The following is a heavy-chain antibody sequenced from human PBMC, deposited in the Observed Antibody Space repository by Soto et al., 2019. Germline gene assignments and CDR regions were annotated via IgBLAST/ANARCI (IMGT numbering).Heavy chain of an antibody. J-gene: IGHJ4*02. CDR2: IYWDDDE. V-gene: IGHV2-5*02. Sequence: QITLKESGLTLVKPTQTLTVTCTFSGFSLSASGVGVGWIRQPPGKALEWLALIYWDDDERYSPSLQSRLTITKDTSKNQVVLTMTNMDPVDTATYYCAHMTTVTEFDSWGQGILVTVSS. CDR1: GFSLSASGVG. CDR3: AHMTTVTEFDS. D-gene: IGHD4-17*01.